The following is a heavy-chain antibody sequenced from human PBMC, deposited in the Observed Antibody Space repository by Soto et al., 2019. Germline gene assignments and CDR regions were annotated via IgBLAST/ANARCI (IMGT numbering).Heavy chain of an antibody. Sequence: ASVKVSCKVPGYTLTELSMHWVRQAPGKGLEWMGGFDPEDGETIYAQKFQGRVTMTEDTSTDTAYMELSSLRSEDTAVYYCARSIVVVTALDYWGHGTLVSVSS. CDR1: GYTLTELS. V-gene: IGHV1-24*01. D-gene: IGHD2-21*02. CDR2: FDPEDGET. J-gene: IGHJ4*01. CDR3: ARSIVVVTALDY.